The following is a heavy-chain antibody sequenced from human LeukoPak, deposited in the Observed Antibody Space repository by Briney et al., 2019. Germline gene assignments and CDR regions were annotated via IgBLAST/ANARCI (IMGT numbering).Heavy chain of an antibody. CDR2: INAGNGNT. J-gene: IGHJ5*02. D-gene: IGHD6-13*01. CDR1: GYVFTSYA. Sequence: ASVKVSCKASGYVFTSYAMHWERQAPGQRLEWMGWINAGNGNTKYSQKFQGRVTITRDTSASTVYMELSSLRSEDTAVYYCARDIDRVFNWFDPWGQGTLVTVSS. V-gene: IGHV1-3*01. CDR3: ARDIDRVFNWFDP.